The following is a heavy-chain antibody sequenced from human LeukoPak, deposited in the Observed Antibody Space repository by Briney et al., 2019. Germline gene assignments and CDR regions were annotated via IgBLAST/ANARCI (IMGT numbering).Heavy chain of an antibody. D-gene: IGHD3-9*01. Sequence: GASVKVSCKASGYTFTSYDINWVRQATGQGLEWMGWMNPNSGNTGYAQKFQGRVTMTRNTSISTAYMELSSLRSEDTAVYYCLLRYFDWLAERPLDAFDIWGQGTMVTVSS. CDR1: GYTFTSYD. CDR2: MNPNSGNT. J-gene: IGHJ3*02. V-gene: IGHV1-8*02. CDR3: LLRYFDWLAERPLDAFDI.